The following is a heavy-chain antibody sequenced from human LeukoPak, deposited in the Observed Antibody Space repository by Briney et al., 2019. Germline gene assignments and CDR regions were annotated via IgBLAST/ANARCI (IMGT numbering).Heavy chain of an antibody. Sequence: PSQTLSLTCTVSGGSISSGGYYWSWVRQPAGKGLEWIGRIYTSGSTNYNPSLKSRVTISVDTSKNQFSLKLSSVTAADTAVYYCARGLVGAGYYYYMDVWGKGTTVTVSS. CDR3: ARGLVGAGYYYYMDV. CDR2: IYTSGST. D-gene: IGHD1-26*01. CDR1: GGSISSGGYY. J-gene: IGHJ6*03. V-gene: IGHV4-61*02.